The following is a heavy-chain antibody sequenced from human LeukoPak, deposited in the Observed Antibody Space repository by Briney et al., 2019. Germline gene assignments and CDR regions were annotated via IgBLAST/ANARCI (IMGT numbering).Heavy chain of an antibody. CDR2: IGIIGYST. CDR1: GFSFSSAA. CDR3: AKDIQLST. V-gene: IGHV3-23*01. Sequence: GGSLRLSCAASGFSFSSAAMTWVRQAPGKGLEWVSLIGIIGYSTYYADSVKGRFTTSRDNSKNTLSLQMNSLRVEDTAIYYCAKDIQLSTWGLGTMVTVSS. D-gene: IGHD5-24*01. J-gene: IGHJ3*01.